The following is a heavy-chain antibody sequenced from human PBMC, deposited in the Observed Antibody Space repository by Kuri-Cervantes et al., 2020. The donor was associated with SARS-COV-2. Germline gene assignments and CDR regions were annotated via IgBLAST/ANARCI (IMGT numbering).Heavy chain of an antibody. D-gene: IGHD1-1*01. J-gene: IGHJ3*02. CDR1: ETTFPNYD. V-gene: IGHV1-8*01. Sequence: ASVKVSCKTPETTFPNYDINWVRQATGQGLEWMGMVKTNSGNTLYAQFFQGRVTMTRDISTSTVYMEVSSLSFEDTAIYYCARDSGDWNPDGLDIWGQGTMVTVSS. CDR3: ARDSGDWNPDGLDI. CDR2: VKTNSGNT.